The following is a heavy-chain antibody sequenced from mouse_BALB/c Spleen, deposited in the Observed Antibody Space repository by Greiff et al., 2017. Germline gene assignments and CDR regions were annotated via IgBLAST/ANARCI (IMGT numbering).Heavy chain of an antibody. CDR3: ARERAYDGYFYAMDY. CDR1: GYTFTSYW. V-gene: IGHV1-7*01. D-gene: IGHD2-3*01. CDR2: INPSTGYT. Sequence: QVQLQQSGAELAKPGASVKMSCKASGYTFTSYWMHWVKQRPGQGLEWIGYINPSTGYTEYNQKFKDKATLTADKSSSTAYMQLSSLTSEDSAVYYCARERAYDGYFYAMDYWGQGTSVTVSS. J-gene: IGHJ4*01.